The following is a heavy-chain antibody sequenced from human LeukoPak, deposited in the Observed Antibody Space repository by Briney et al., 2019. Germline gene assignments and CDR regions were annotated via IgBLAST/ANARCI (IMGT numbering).Heavy chain of an antibody. CDR1: GFTFSTYP. CDR2: ISHDGSNK. J-gene: IGHJ4*02. D-gene: IGHD3-9*01. Sequence: PGRSLRLSCAASGFTFSTYPIHWVRQAPGKGLEWVAVISHDGSNKYNADSVKGRFTISRDNSKNTLYLQMDSLRAEDTAVYYCARVPGMTMTGGFDYWGQGTLVTVSS. CDR3: ARVPGMTMTGGFDY. V-gene: IGHV3-30-3*01.